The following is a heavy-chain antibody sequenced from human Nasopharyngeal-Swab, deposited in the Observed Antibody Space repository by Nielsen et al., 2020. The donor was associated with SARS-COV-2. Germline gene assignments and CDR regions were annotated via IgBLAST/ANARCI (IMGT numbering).Heavy chain of an antibody. CDR2: IYHSGST. J-gene: IGHJ3*02. Sequence: GSLRLSCAVSGGSISGSHWWSWVRQPPGKGLEWIGEIYHSGSTNYNPSLESRVTVSVDNSKNQFSLKLTSVTAADTAVYYCARGDYGDVRDAFDIWGLGTMVTVSS. CDR3: ARGDYGDVRDAFDI. V-gene: IGHV4-4*02. D-gene: IGHD4-17*01. CDR1: GGSISGSHW.